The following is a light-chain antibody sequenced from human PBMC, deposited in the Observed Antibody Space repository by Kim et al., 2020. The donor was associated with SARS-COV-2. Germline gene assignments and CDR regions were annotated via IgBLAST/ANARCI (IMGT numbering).Light chain of an antibody. J-gene: IGLJ2*01. V-gene: IGLV1-44*01. CDR3: ATWDDDVHGRV. CDR2: KDD. CDR1: TSNIGSNT. Sequence: QSVLTQPPSVSGAPGQRATISCSGGTSNIGSNTVNWYQQFPGSAPQILIFKDDQRHSGVPDRFSASKSGASASLAISVLQSEDEALYFCATWDDDVHGRVFGGGTQLTVL.